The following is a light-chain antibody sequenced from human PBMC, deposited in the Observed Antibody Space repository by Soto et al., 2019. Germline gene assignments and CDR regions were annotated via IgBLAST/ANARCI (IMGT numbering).Light chain of an antibody. CDR3: HQRKSWPLT. J-gene: IGKJ1*01. Sequence: EIVLTQSPATVSLSPGERATLSCRASQTVSSKLAWYQHKPGQAPRLLIYGTSNRATGIPARFSGSGSGTDFTLTISSLEPEDFAVYYCHQRKSWPLTFGQGTKVDIK. V-gene: IGKV3-11*01. CDR1: QTVSSK. CDR2: GTS.